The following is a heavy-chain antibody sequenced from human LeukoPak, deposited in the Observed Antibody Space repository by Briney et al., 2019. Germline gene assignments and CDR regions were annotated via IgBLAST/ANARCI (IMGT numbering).Heavy chain of an antibody. Sequence: SVTVSCKASGGTFSSYAISWVRQAPGQGLEWMGRIIPIPGIANYAQKFQGRVTITADKSTSTAYMELSSLRSEDTAVYYCARETYCSGGSCYHRATEFDYWGQGTLVTVSS. D-gene: IGHD2-15*01. CDR1: GGTFSSYA. J-gene: IGHJ4*02. V-gene: IGHV1-69*04. CDR2: IIPIPGIA. CDR3: ARETYCSGGSCYHRATEFDY.